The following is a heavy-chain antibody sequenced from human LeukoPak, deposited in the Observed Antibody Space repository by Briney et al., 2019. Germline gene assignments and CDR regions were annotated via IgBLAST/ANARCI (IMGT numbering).Heavy chain of an antibody. CDR3: ATKAAQWLEFGASFDY. Sequence: PGGSLRLSCAASGFTFSSYAMHWVRQAPGKGLVWVSRINSDGSSTSYADSVKGRFTISRDNAKNTLYLQMNSLRAEDTAVYYCATKAAQWLEFGASFDYWGQGTLVTVSS. CDR2: INSDGSST. V-gene: IGHV3-74*01. D-gene: IGHD6-19*01. J-gene: IGHJ4*02. CDR1: GFTFSSYA.